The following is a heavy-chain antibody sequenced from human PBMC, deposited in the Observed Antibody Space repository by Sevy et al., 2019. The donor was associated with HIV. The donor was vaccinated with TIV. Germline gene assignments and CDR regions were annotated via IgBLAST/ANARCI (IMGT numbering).Heavy chain of an antibody. CDR1: GLSFNNYA. CDR2: ISHSGDNT. V-gene: IGHV3-23*01. J-gene: IGHJ4*02. Sequence: GGSLRLSCTSSGLSFNNYALTWVRQAPGKGLEWVSTISHSGDNTKYADSVKGRFIISRDNSENTLYLQMNSLRAEDTALYYCAGRKVGDFWSGSVRGPWAGGPLFDYWGQGTLVTVSS. D-gene: IGHD3-3*01. CDR3: AGRKVGDFWSGSVRGPWAGGPLFDY.